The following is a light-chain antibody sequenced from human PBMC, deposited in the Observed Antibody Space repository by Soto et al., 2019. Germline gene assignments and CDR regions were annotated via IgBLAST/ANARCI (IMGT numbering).Light chain of an antibody. CDR1: QSVLYSSNHKNY. V-gene: IGKV4-1*01. J-gene: IGKJ4*01. CDR3: QQYYNSRLS. CDR2: WAS. Sequence: DIVMTQSPESLAVSLGGRATVNCKSSQSVLYSSNHKNYLAWYQQKPGQPPKMIIYWASTRESGVPDRFSGSGCGTNFTLTISSLQAEDVAVYYCQQYYNSRLSFGGGTKVEI.